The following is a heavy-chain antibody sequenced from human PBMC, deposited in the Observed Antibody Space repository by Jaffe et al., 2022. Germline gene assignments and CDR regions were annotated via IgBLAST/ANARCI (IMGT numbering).Heavy chain of an antibody. D-gene: IGHD6-19*01. CDR1: GFTFSSYW. J-gene: IGHJ3*02. CDR2: IKQDGSEK. Sequence: EVQLVESGGGLVQPGGSLRLSCAASGFTFSSYWMSWVRQAPGKGLEWVANIKQDGSEKYYVDSVKGRFTISRDNAKNSLYLQMNSLRAEDTAVYYCARDTRTEYSSGWEDAFDIWGQGTMVTVSS. CDR3: ARDTRTEYSSGWEDAFDI. V-gene: IGHV3-7*01.